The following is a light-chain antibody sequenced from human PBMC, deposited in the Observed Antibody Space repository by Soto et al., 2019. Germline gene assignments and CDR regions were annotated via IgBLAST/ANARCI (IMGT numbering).Light chain of an antibody. CDR3: CSYAGSSNYV. CDR2: DVS. V-gene: IGLV2-14*03. CDR1: SGDVGGYDY. Sequence: QSVLTQPASVSGSPGQSISISCTGTSGDVGGYDYVSWYQQYPGKAPTLMIYDVSNRPSGGSDRFSGSKSGNPASLTISGLQAEDEADYFCCSYAGSSNYVFGTGTKLTVL. J-gene: IGLJ1*01.